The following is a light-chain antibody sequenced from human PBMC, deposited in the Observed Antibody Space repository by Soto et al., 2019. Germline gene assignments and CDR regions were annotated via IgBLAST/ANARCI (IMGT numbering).Light chain of an antibody. CDR2: DTS. CDR1: TGAVASGHY. Sequence: TVXPGGTVTLTCGSSTGAVASGHYPYWFQQKPGQAPRTLIFDTSNKHSYTPARFSGSLLGGKAALTLSGAQPEYEADSSSLLYYISIGVFGGGNMVTVL. J-gene: IGLJ2*01. V-gene: IGLV7-46*01. CDR3: LLYYISIGV.